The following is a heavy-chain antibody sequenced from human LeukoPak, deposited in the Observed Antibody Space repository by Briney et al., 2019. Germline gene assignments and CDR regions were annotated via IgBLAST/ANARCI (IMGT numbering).Heavy chain of an antibody. CDR3: AKAVSTYGSGSYPFDH. J-gene: IGHJ4*02. CDR2: LSSSGGTT. D-gene: IGHD3-10*01. CDR1: GFTFRSYA. V-gene: IGHV3-23*01. Sequence: PGGSLRLSCAASGFTFRSYAMSWVRQAPGRGLEWVSALSSSGGTTYYADSVKGRFTISRDNSRNTLYLQMNSLRAEDTAVFYCAKAVSTYGSGSYPFDHWGQGTLVTVSS.